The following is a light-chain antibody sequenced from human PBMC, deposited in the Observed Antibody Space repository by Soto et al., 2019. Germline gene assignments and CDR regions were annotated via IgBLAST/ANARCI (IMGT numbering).Light chain of an antibody. CDR3: PQYYSYHIT. V-gene: IGKV1-8*01. J-gene: IGKJ5*01. Sequence: AIRMTQSPSSLSASTGDRVTITCRASQGISSYLAWYQQKPGKAPKLLIYAASTLQSGVPSRFSGSGSGTDFTLTISCLQSEDFATYYCPQYYSYHITFGQGTRLEIK. CDR2: AAS. CDR1: QGISSY.